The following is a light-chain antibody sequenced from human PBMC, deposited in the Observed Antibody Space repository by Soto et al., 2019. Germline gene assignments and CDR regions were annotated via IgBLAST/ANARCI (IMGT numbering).Light chain of an antibody. CDR1: QSVTSNY. V-gene: IGKV3-20*01. CDR2: AAS. Sequence: EVVLTQSPGTVSLSPGERATLSCRASQSVTSNYLAWYQQKPGQAPRHLIYAASSRATGIPDRFSGSGSGTDFSLSISRLEPEDFAVYYCQQYGSSVTWTFGQGTKVEIK. J-gene: IGKJ1*01. CDR3: QQYGSSVTWT.